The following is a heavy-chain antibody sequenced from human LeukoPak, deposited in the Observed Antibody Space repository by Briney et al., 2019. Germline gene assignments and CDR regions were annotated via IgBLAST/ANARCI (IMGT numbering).Heavy chain of an antibody. J-gene: IGHJ6*04. CDR2: IYYSGST. Sequence: SETLSLTCTVSGGSISSYCWSWIRQPPGKGLEWIGYIYYSGSTNYNPSLKSRVTISVDTSKNQFSLKLSSVTAADTAVYYCARLMFSGMDVWGKGTTVTVSS. D-gene: IGHD2-8*01. CDR1: GGSISSYC. V-gene: IGHV4-59*12. CDR3: ARLMFSGMDV.